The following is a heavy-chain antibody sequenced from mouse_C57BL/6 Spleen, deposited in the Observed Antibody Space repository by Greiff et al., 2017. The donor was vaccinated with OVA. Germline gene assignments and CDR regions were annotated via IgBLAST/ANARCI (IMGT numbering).Heavy chain of an antibody. Sequence: VQLQQSGAELVKPGASVKISCKASGYAFSSYWMNWVKQRPGKGLEWIGQIYPGDGDTNYNGKFKGKATLTADKSSRTAYMQLSSLTSEDSAVYFCARLGMDGNYGDYWGQGTTLTVSS. D-gene: IGHD2-1*01. J-gene: IGHJ2*01. CDR1: GYAFSSYW. CDR2: IYPGDGDT. V-gene: IGHV1-80*01. CDR3: ARLGMDGNYGDY.